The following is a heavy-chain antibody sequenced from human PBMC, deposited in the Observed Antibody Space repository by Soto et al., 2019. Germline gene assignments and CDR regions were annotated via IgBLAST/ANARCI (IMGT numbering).Heavy chain of an antibody. D-gene: IGHD3-3*01. J-gene: IGHJ6*03. CDR3: ARSHNVLRCLEWSYDMDV. V-gene: IGHV5-51*01. CDR2: IYPGDSDT. CDR1: GYSFTSYW. Sequence: GESLKISCKGSGYSFTSYWIGWVRQMPGKGLEWMGIIYPGDSDTRYSPSFQGQVTISADKSISTAYLQWSSLKASDTAMYYCARSHNVLRCLEWSYDMDVWGKGTTVTVSS.